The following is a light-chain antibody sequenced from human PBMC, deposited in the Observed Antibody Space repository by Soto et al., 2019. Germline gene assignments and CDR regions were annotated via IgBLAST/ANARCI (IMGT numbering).Light chain of an antibody. J-gene: IGLJ1*01. CDR2: GIF. CDR3: QSYDNSLSGSEV. Sequence: QSVLTQPPSVSGAPGQRVTISCTGSSSNIGAGYDVHWYQHLPGAAPTLLIFGIFNRPSGVSERFSGSRSGASASLAIAGLQAEDEADYYCQSYDNSLSGSEVFGTGTKLTVL. CDR1: SSNIGAGYD. V-gene: IGLV1-40*01.